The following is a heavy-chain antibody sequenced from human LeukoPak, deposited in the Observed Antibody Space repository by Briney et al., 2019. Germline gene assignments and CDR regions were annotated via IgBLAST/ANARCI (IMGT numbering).Heavy chain of an antibody. D-gene: IGHD5-24*01. J-gene: IGHJ4*02. V-gene: IGHV1-46*01. CDR2: IDPSGGST. Sequence: GAAVQVSCKASGYTFTRYYMHWVRQAPGRGLEWMGIIDPSGGSTSYAQNFQGGITMTRDATTSTVYLELSSLRSEDTAVYYCARDFGEMPNYWGQGTLVTVSS. CDR3: ARDFGEMPNY. CDR1: GYTFTRYY.